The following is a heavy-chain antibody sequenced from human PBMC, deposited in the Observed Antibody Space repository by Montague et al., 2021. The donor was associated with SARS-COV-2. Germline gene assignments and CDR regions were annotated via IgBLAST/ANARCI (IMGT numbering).Heavy chain of an antibody. CDR3: ARLPYFYDSTHAFDI. CDR2: IYTSGST. CDR1: GDSIRSGTYY. J-gene: IGHJ3*02. V-gene: IGHV4-61*02. Sequence: TLSLTCTVSGDSIRSGTYYWNWVRQPAGKGLEWIGRIYTSGSTNYNPSLKSRVTMSVDTSKNQFSLRLSSVTAADTAVYYCARLPYFYDSTHAFDIWGQGTMVTVSS. D-gene: IGHD3-22*01.